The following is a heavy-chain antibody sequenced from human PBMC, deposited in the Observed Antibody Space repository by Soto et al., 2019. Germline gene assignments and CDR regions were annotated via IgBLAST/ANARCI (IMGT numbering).Heavy chain of an antibody. CDR2: ISSSSSYI. CDR1: GFTFSSYI. Sequence: PGGSLRLSCAASGFTFSSYIMNWVRQAPGKGLEWVSSISSSSSYIYYADSVNGRFTISRDNAKNSMYLQMNSLRAEDTAVYYCARDYYRSGSYYTGGWFDPWGQGTLVTVSS. CDR3: ARDYYRSGSYYTGGWFDP. J-gene: IGHJ5*02. V-gene: IGHV3-21*01. D-gene: IGHD3-10*01.